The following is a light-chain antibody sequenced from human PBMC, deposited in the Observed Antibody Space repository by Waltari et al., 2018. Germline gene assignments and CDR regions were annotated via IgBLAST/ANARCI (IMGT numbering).Light chain of an antibody. CDR3: SSQSSNNVVL. Sequence: QSALTQPPSVSGSPALSVTISCTGTSIDVGGYNSVSWYQEHPGQAPRVIIYDVSDRPSGVSDRFSGSKSGNTASLTISGLQAEDEADYYCSSQSSNNVVLFGGGTKLTVL. CDR1: SIDVGGYNS. V-gene: IGLV2-14*01. CDR2: DVS. J-gene: IGLJ2*01.